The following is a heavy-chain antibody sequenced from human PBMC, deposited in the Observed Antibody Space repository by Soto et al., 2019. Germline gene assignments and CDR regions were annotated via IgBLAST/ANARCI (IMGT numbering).Heavy chain of an antibody. CDR2: ISYDGSDK. Sequence: QVQLVESGGGVVQPGRSLRLSCAASGFTFSSYGMHWVRQAPGKGLEWVAVISYDGSDKYYADSLKGRFTISRDNSKNTLYLQMNSLRAEDTAVYYCAKDPVVLMVYTIPYFDYWGQGTLVNVSS. CDR1: GFTFSSYG. CDR3: AKDPVVLMVYTIPYFDY. V-gene: IGHV3-30*18. D-gene: IGHD2-8*01. J-gene: IGHJ4*02.